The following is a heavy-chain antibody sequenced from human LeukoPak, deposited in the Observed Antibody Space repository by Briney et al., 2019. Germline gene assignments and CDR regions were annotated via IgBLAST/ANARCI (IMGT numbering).Heavy chain of an antibody. CDR3: AKGGYEYDSSGHNYFDY. D-gene: IGHD3-22*01. CDR1: GGSISSGSYY. Sequence: TSETLSLTCTVSGGSISSGSYYWSWVRQPAGKGLEWVSAISGSGGSTYYADSVKGRFTISRDNSKNTLYLQMNSLRAEDTAVYYCAKGGYEYDSSGHNYFDYWGQGTLVTVSS. J-gene: IGHJ4*02. V-gene: IGHV3-23*01. CDR2: ISGSGGST.